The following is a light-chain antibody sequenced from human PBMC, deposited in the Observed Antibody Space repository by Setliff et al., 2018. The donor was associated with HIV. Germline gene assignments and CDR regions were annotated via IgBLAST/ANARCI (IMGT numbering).Light chain of an antibody. CDR3: CSYAATYTYI. CDR1: SSDVGAYNL. CDR2: EVN. J-gene: IGLJ1*01. V-gene: IGLV2-11*01. Sequence: QSVLTQPASVSGSPGQSIAISCTGNSSDVGAYNLVSWYQQHPGKAPQLTIFEVNKRPSGVPDRFSGSKSGNTASLTISGLQSEDEADYYCCSYAATYTYIFGSGTKVTVL.